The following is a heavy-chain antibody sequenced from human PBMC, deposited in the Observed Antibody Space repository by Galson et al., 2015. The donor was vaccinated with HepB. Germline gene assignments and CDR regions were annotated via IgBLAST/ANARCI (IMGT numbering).Heavy chain of an antibody. J-gene: IGHJ6*02. V-gene: IGHV3-30*04. D-gene: IGHD6-25*01. CDR1: GFTFSHHA. CDR3: ARGVAAEDARYYGLDV. Sequence: SLRLSCAASGFTFSHHAFHWVRQAPGKGLEWVAGVSSVGSNEYYADSVKGRFTISRDNSKNTLYLQMNSLRPDDTAVYYCARGVAAEDARYYGLDVWGQGTTVAVS. CDR2: VSSVGSNE.